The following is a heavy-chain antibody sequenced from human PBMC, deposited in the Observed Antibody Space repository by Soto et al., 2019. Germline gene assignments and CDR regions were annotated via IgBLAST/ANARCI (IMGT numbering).Heavy chain of an antibody. D-gene: IGHD3-3*01. Sequence: GGSLRLSCAASGFTFSGSAMHWVRQASGKGLEWVGRIRSKANSYATAYAASVKGRFTISRDDSKNTAYLQMNSLKTEDTVVYYCTRQEVFGVVTWFDPWGQGTLVTVSS. CDR1: GFTFSGSA. CDR3: TRQEVFGVVTWFDP. J-gene: IGHJ5*02. V-gene: IGHV3-73*01. CDR2: IRSKANSYAT.